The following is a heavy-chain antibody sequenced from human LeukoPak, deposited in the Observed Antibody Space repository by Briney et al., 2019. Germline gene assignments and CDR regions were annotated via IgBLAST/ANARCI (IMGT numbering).Heavy chain of an antibody. D-gene: IGHD5-18*01. Sequence: PSETLSLTCAVYGGSFSGYYWSWIRQPPGKGLEWIGEINHSGSTNYNPSLKSRVTISVDTSKNQFPLKLSSVTAADTAVYYCARLLGEEQVDTAMVTLGDSIDISNYFDYWGQGTLVTVSS. CDR2: INHSGST. CDR1: GGSFSGYY. V-gene: IGHV4-34*01. CDR3: ARLLGEEQVDTAMVTLGDSIDISNYFDY. J-gene: IGHJ4*02.